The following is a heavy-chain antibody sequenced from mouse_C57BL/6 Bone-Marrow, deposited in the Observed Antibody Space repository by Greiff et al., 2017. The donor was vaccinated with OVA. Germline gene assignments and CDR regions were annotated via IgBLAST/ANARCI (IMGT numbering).Heavy chain of an antibody. J-gene: IGHJ2*01. Sequence: LQQSEGGLVQPGSSMKLSCTASGFTFSDYYMAWVRQVPEKGLEWVANINYDGSSTYYLDSLKSRFIISRDNAKNILYLQMSSLKSEDTATYYCARGELVWAFDYWGQGTTLTVSS. CDR1: GFTFSDYY. D-gene: IGHD2-10*02. CDR3: ARGELVWAFDY. V-gene: IGHV5-16*01. CDR2: INYDGSST.